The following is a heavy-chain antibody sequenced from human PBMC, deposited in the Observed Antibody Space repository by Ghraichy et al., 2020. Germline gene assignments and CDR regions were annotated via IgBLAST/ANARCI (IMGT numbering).Heavy chain of an antibody. CDR3: ARDPGYCSGGRCYLEQFDY. J-gene: IGHJ4*02. CDR1: GFTFSSYR. Sequence: LSLTCAASGFTFSSYRMNWVRQAPGKGLEWVSFISSSSSYIEYADLVKGRFTISRDNAKNSLYLQMNSLRAEDTAVYYCARDPGYCSGGRCYLEQFDYWGQGTLVTVSS. V-gene: IGHV3-21*01. CDR2: ISSSSSYI. D-gene: IGHD2-15*01.